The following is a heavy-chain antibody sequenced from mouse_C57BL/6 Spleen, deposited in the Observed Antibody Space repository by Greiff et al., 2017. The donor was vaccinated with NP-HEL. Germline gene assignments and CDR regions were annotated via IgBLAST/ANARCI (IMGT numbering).Heavy chain of an antibody. Sequence: QVQLQQSGPELVKPGASVKISCKASGYAFSSSWMNWVKQRPGKGLEWIGRIYPGDGDTNYNGKFKGKATLTEDTSSSTAYMPLSRLTSEDSAVYFCARSSYGSSTVSYYFDYWGQGTTLTVSS. V-gene: IGHV1-82*01. CDR2: IYPGDGDT. D-gene: IGHD1-1*01. CDR3: ARSSYGSSTVSYYFDY. CDR1: GYAFSSSW. J-gene: IGHJ2*01.